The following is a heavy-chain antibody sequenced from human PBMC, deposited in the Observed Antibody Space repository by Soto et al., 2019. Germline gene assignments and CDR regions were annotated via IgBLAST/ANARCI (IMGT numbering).Heavy chain of an antibody. CDR2: IYPGDSDT. D-gene: IGHD2-2*01. CDR1: GYSFTSYW. CDR3: ARHFEVPAADSDYYYGMDV. J-gene: IGHJ6*02. Sequence: PGESLKISCKGSGYSFTSYWIGWVSQMPGKGLEWMGIIYPGDSDTRYSPSFQGQVTISADKSISTAYLQWSSLKASDTAMYYYARHFEVPAADSDYYYGMDVWGQGTTVTVSS. V-gene: IGHV5-51*01.